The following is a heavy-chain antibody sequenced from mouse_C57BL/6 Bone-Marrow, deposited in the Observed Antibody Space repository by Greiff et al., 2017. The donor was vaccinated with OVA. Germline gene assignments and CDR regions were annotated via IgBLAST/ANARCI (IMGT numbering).Heavy chain of an antibody. Sequence: EVKLMESGGGLVQPGGSLKLSCAASGFTFSDYYMYWVRQTPVKRLEWVAYISNGGGSTYYTDTVKGRFTISRHNAKNTLYMQMSRLKSEDTAMYYCARHRYYGSRYYYAMDYWGQGTSVTVSS. D-gene: IGHD1-1*01. CDR2: ISNGGGST. CDR3: ARHRYYGSRYYYAMDY. CDR1: GFTFSDYY. V-gene: IGHV5-12*01. J-gene: IGHJ4*01.